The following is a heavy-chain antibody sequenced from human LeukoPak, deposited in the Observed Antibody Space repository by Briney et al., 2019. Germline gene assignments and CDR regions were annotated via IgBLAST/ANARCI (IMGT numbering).Heavy chain of an antibody. CDR3: ARASPRAPYYFDY. CDR2: IKQDGSEK. Sequence: PGGSLRLSCAASGFSFTTYWMSWVRQAPGKGLEWVANIKQDGSEKYYVDSVKGRFTISRDNAKNSLYLQMNSLRAEDTAVYYCARASPRAPYYFDYWGQGTLVTVSS. CDR1: GFSFTTYW. V-gene: IGHV3-7*01. J-gene: IGHJ4*02.